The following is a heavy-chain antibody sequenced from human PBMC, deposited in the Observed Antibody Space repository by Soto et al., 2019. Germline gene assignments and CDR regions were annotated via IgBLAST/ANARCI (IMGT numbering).Heavy chain of an antibody. V-gene: IGHV4-31*03. Sequence: QVQLQESGPGLVKPSQTLSLTCTVSGGSISSGGYYWSWIRQHPGKGLGWIGYIYYSGSTYYNPSLKSRVTISVDTSKNQFPRELSSVTAADTAVYYCARDLRTLYGMDVWGQGTTVTVSS. CDR2: IYYSGST. J-gene: IGHJ6*02. CDR3: ARDLRTLYGMDV. CDR1: GGSISSGGYY.